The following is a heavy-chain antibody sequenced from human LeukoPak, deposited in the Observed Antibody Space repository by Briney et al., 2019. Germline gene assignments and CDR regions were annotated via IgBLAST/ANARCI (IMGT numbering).Heavy chain of an antibody. Sequence: SETLSLTCTVSGGSISSYYWSWIRQPAGKGLEWIGRIYTSGSTNYNPSLKSRVTMSVDTSKNQFSLKLSSVTAADTAVYYCARVSWGVNYYDSRSNHWYFDLWGRGTLVTVSS. CDR2: IYTSGST. J-gene: IGHJ2*01. CDR1: GGSISSYY. D-gene: IGHD3-22*01. V-gene: IGHV4-4*07. CDR3: ARVSWGVNYYDSRSNHWYFDL.